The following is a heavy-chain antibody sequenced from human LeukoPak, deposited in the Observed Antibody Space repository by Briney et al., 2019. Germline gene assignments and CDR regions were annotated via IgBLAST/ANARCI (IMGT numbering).Heavy chain of an antibody. J-gene: IGHJ5*02. CDR3: AREHTKVNWFDP. CDR1: GYSISSGYY. V-gene: IGHV4-38-2*02. CDR2: IYHSGST. Sequence: KPSETLSLTCAVSGYSISSGYYWGWIRQPPGKGLEWIGSIYHSGSTYYNPSLKSRVTISVDTSKNQFSLKLSSVTAADTAVYYCAREHTKVNWFDPWGQGTLVTVSS.